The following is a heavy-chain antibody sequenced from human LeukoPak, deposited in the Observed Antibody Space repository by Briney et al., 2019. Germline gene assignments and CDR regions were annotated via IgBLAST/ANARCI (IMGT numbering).Heavy chain of an antibody. CDR3: ARKKGDTTEPFDP. CDR1: GGTFSSYA. J-gene: IGHJ5*02. V-gene: IGHV1-69*13. Sequence: ASVKVSCKASGGTFSSYAISWVRQAPGQGLEWMGVIIPIFGTANYAQKFQGRVTITADESTSTAYMELSSLRSEDTAVYYCARKKGDTTEPFDPWGQGTLVTVSS. D-gene: IGHD1-14*01. CDR2: IIPIFGTA.